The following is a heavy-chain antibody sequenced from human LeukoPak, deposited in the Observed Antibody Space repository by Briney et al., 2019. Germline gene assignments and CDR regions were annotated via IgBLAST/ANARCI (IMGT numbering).Heavy chain of an antibody. CDR2: IYYSGST. CDR1: GGSISNSSYS. V-gene: IGHV4-39*01. Sequence: PSETLSLTCTVSGGSISNSSYSWGWIRQPPGKGLEWIGSIYYSGSTYYNPSLKSRVTISIDTSKNQFSLKLSSVTAADTAVYYCARHSSWYGTFRHWGQGTLVTVSS. J-gene: IGHJ4*02. D-gene: IGHD6-13*01. CDR3: ARHSSWYGTFRH.